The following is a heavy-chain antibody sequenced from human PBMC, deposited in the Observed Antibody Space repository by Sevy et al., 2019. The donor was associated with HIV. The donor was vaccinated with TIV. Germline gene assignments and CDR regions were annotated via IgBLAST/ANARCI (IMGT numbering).Heavy chain of an antibody. CDR2: IYSGGTT. Sequence: GGSLRLSCAASGFTVSTYYMSWVRQAPGKGLEWVSVIYSGGTTFYADSVKVRFTISRDNSKNTLYLQMNSLRVEDTAVYYCAGMGSSGWYAGYWGQGTLVTVSS. CDR1: GFTVSTYY. V-gene: IGHV3-66*01. D-gene: IGHD6-19*01. J-gene: IGHJ4*02. CDR3: AGMGSSGWYAGY.